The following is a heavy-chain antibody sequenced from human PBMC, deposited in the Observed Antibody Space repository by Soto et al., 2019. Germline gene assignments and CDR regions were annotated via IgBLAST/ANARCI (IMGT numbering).Heavy chain of an antibody. CDR2: IIPKLGIT. J-gene: IGHJ6*03. V-gene: IGHV1-69*02. D-gene: IGHD2-8*01. CDR1: VGTFSDYN. CDR3: ARVEGTRTTNFYHYMDV. Sequence: VQLVQSGAEVKRPGSSVKVSCKAPVGTFSDYNIAWVRQARGQGLEWMGRIIPKLGITNYAHKFQDRVRITADKATSTADKELTSLRYEDTAVYFCARVEGTRTTNFYHYMDVWGEGTSVTVS.